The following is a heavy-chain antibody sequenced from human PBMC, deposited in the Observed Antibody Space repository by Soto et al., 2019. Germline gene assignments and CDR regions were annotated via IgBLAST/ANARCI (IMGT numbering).Heavy chain of an antibody. D-gene: IGHD4-17*01. CDR2: IIPALGTT. CDR1: GGPFSSHT. J-gene: IGHJ2*01. V-gene: IGHV1-69*08. Sequence: QDQLVQSGAEVKKPGSSVKVSCKAFGGPFSSHTFSWVRQAPGQGLEWMGRIIPALGTTTYAQKFQGRVTTTADESVTTVYMALNSLRTEDTAVYYCARPDFGDYWYFDLWGRGTLVTVSS. CDR3: ARPDFGDYWYFDL.